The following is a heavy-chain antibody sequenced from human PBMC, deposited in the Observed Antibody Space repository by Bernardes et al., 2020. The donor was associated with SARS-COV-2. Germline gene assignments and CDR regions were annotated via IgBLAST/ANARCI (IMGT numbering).Heavy chain of an antibody. CDR3: AREIWTWGYTGYGLYGGLDV. J-gene: IGHJ6*02. Sequence: GGSLRLSCTVSGFTVNTNYMNWVRQAPGKGLEWVSVIFSTGVTKYADSVKGRFSISRDISKNTLFLQMNSLRAEDTAVYYCAREIWTWGYTGYGLYGGLDVWGRGTTVIVSS. CDR1: GFTVNTNY. CDR2: IFSTGVT. V-gene: IGHV3-53*01. D-gene: IGHD5-12*01.